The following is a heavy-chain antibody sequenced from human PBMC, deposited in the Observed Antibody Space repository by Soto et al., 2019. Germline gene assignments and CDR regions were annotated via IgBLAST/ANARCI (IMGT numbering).Heavy chain of an antibody. CDR2: IYYSGTT. J-gene: IGHJ3*02. CDR1: GGSISSSY. D-gene: IGHD6-19*01. Sequence: PSETLSLTCTVSGGSISSSYWSWSRQPTGKGLEWIAYIYYSGTTNYNPSLESRVTTSIDTSKNQFSLRLTSVTAADTAVYYCARSVVHQWLVHDAFDIWGQGTLVTVSS. V-gene: IGHV4-59*01. CDR3: ARSVVHQWLVHDAFDI.